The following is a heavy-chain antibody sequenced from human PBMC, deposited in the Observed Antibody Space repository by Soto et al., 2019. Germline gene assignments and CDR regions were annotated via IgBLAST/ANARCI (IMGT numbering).Heavy chain of an antibody. CDR3: ARHDWLQLWLVTEY. Sequence: SETLSLTCSVSGDSIGSSTNYWGWIRQPPGKGLEWIGTIYHSGNTYYNPTLKSRVAISVDMSKNQFSLRLNSVTAADTAVYYCARHDWLQLWLVTEYWGQGALVTVYS. D-gene: IGHD5-18*01. J-gene: IGHJ4*02. CDR2: IYHSGNT. V-gene: IGHV4-39*01. CDR1: GDSIGSSTNY.